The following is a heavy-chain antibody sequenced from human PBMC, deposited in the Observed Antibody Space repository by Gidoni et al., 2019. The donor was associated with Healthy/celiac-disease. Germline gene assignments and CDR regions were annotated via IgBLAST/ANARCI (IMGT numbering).Heavy chain of an antibody. CDR2: IYYSGST. V-gene: IGHV4-59*08. J-gene: IGHJ6*02. D-gene: IGHD5-18*01. CDR3: AARAGYGDYYYYYGMDV. Sequence: YYWSWIRQPPGKGLEWIGYIYYSGSTNYNPSLKSRVTISVDTSKNQFSLKLSSVTAADTAVYYCAARAGYGDYYYYYGMDVWGQGTTVTVSS. CDR1: YY.